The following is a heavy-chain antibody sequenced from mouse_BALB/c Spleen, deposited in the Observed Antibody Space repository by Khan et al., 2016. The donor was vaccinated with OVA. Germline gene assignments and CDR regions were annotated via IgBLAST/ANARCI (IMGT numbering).Heavy chain of an antibody. D-gene: IGHD1-2*01. CDR3: LRLQDAMDY. J-gene: IGHJ4*01. CDR1: GFTFSSYW. Sequence: EVKLEESGGGLVQPGGSMKLSCVASGFTFSSYWMSWVRQSPEKGLEWVAEIRLKYDNYAKHYAESVRGKFNISKEKSKSRLYLQMNSLRSEDTGMYYCLRLQDAMDYWGQGTSVTVSS. V-gene: IGHV6-3*01. CDR2: IRLKYDNYAK.